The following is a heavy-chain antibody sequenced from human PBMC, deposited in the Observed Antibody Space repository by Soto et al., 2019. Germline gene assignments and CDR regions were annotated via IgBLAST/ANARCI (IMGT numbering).Heavy chain of an antibody. Sequence: NPSETLSLTCTVSGGSISSGGYYWSWIRQHPGKGLEWIGYIYYSGSTYYNPSLKSRVTISVDTSKNQFSLKLSSVTAADTAVYYCARDRPHLRFLRVVIPHGDYYYYGMDVWGQGTTVTVSS. CDR1: GGSISSGGYY. J-gene: IGHJ6*02. V-gene: IGHV4-31*03. CDR2: IYYSGST. D-gene: IGHD3-3*01. CDR3: ARDRPHLRFLRVVIPHGDYYYYGMDV.